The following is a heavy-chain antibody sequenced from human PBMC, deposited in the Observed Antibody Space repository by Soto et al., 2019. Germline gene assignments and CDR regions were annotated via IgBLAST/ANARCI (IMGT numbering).Heavy chain of an antibody. CDR2: IYWDADK. Sequence: QITLKESGPTLVKPTQTLTLTCTFSGFSLSTSGVGVGWIRQPPGKALEWLALIYWDADKRYSPSLKSRLTITKDTSKIQVVLTMTNMDPVDTATYYCAHAYGPPCFDYCGQGTLVTVSS. D-gene: IGHD3-16*01. CDR3: AHAYGPPCFDY. CDR1: GFSLSTSGVG. J-gene: IGHJ4*02. V-gene: IGHV2-5*02.